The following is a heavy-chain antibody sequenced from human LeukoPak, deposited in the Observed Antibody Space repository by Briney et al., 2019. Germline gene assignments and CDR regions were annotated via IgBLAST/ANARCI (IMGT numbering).Heavy chain of an antibody. V-gene: IGHV5-51*01. CDR1: GYSFSIYW. CDR3: ARRPLDRFYSTESNWFDP. CDR2: IYPSDSDT. D-gene: IGHD6-13*01. Sequence: GESLKISCKGSGYSFSIYWIGWVRQMPGKGLELMGIIYPSDSDTRYSPSFQAQATSSADKSISTAYLQWSGLRAQDTAMYYCARRPLDRFYSTESNWFDPWGQGTLVTVSS. J-gene: IGHJ5*02.